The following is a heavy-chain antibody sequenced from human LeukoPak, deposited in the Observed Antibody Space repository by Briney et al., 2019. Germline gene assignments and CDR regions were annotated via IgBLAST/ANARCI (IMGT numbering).Heavy chain of an antibody. J-gene: IGHJ4*02. D-gene: IGHD3-22*01. CDR3: ARGPQRSYYDDSGYNGIDY. V-gene: IGHV4-59*01. CDR2: IYYSGST. Sequence: SETLSLTCTVSGDSISSYYWSWIRQPPGKGLEWIGYIYYSGSTNYNPSLESRVTISIDTSKNQFSLKLSSVTAADTAVYYCARGPQRSYYDDSGYNGIDYWGQGTPVTVSS. CDR1: GDSISSYY.